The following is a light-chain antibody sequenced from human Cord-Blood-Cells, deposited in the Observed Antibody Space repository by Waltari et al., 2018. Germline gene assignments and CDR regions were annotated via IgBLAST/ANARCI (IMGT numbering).Light chain of an antibody. J-gene: IGLJ2*01. V-gene: IGLV3-16*01. CDR3: LSADSSGTYVV. CDR1: ALPKQY. Sequence: SYELTQPPSVSVSLGQMVRITCSGDALPKQYAYWYQQKPGQFPVLVIYKDSERPSGIPERFSGSSSGTIVTLTISGVQAEDEADYYCLSADSSGTYVVFGGGTKLTVL. CDR2: KDS.